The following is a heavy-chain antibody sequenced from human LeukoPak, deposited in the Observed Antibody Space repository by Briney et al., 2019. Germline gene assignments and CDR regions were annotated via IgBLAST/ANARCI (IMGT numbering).Heavy chain of an antibody. Sequence: GGSLRLSCAASGFSFDDYGMNWVRQAPGKGLEWVSDINWNGGNTVYADSVKGRFTISRDKAKNSLYLQMNSLRAEDTAFYYCARGEAAAGHGIDYWGQGTLVTVSS. V-gene: IGHV3-20*04. J-gene: IGHJ4*02. CDR1: GFSFDDYG. CDR3: ARGEAAAGHGIDY. D-gene: IGHD6-13*01. CDR2: INWNGGNT.